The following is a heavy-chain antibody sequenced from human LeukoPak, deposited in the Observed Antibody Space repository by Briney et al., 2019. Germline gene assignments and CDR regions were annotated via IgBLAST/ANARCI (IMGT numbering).Heavy chain of an antibody. CDR3: ARLRGATVAHNWFDP. J-gene: IGHJ5*02. V-gene: IGHV4-34*01. CDR2: INHSGST. D-gene: IGHD6-19*01. CDR1: GGSFSGYY. Sequence: SETLSLTCAVYGGSFSGYYWSWIRQPPGKGLEWIGEINHSGSTNYNPSLKSRVTISVDTSKNQFSLKLSSVTAADTAVYYCARLRGATVAHNWFDPWGRGTLVTVSS.